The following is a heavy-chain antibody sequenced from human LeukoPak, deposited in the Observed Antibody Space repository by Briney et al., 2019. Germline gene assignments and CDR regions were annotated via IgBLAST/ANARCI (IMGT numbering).Heavy chain of an antibody. J-gene: IGHJ4*02. V-gene: IGHV3-30*18. CDR2: ISYDGSNK. D-gene: IGHD2-15*01. CDR3: AKSRVVAATAPRDY. CDR1: GFTFSSYG. Sequence: GGSLRLSCAASGFTFSSYGMHWVRQAPGKGLEWVAVISYDGSNKYYADSVKGRFTISRDNSKNTLYLQMNSLRAEDTAVYYCAKSRVVAATAPRDYWGQGTLVTVSS.